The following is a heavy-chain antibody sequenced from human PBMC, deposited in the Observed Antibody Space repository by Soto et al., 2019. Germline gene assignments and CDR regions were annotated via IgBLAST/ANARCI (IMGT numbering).Heavy chain of an antibody. CDR2: MKQDGSEK. CDR3: ARDQVYDFWSGYDGLAILDY. D-gene: IGHD3-3*01. J-gene: IGHJ4*02. V-gene: IGHV3-7*01. Sequence: EVQLVESGGGLVQPGGSLRLSCAASGFTFSSYWMSWVRQAPGKGLEWVANMKQDGSEKYYVDSVKGRFTISRDNAKNSLYLQMNSLRAEDTAVYYCARDQVYDFWSGYDGLAILDYWGQGTLVTVSS. CDR1: GFTFSSYW.